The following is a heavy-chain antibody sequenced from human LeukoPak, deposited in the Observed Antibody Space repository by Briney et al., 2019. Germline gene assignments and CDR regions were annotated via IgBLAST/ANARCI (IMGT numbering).Heavy chain of an antibody. CDR3: ARDLEDIVATIEFDY. CDR2: ISSSGSTI. J-gene: IGHJ4*02. Sequence: PGGSLRLSCAASGFTFSDYYMSWIRQAPGKGLEWGSYISSSGSTIYYADSVKGRFTISRDNAKNSLYLQMNSLRAEDTAVYYCARDLEDIVATIEFDYWGQGTLVTVSS. V-gene: IGHV3-11*01. D-gene: IGHD5-12*01. CDR1: GFTFSDYY.